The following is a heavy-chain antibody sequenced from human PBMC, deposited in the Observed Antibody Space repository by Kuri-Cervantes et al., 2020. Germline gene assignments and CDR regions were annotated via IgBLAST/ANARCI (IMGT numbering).Heavy chain of an antibody. D-gene: IGHD4-17*01. Sequence: GESLKISCAASGFTFRNYGMHWVRQAPGKGLEWLAVIWYDGSNKYYADSVKGRFTISRDNSKNTLYLQMNSLRAEDTAVYYCARIYGDYARIDYWGQGTLVTVSS. CDR1: GFTFRNYG. CDR3: ARIYGDYARIDY. CDR2: IWYDGSNK. J-gene: IGHJ4*02. V-gene: IGHV3-30*19.